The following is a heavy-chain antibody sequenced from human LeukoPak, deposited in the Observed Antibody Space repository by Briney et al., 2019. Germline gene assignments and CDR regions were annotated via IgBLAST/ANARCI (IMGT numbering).Heavy chain of an antibody. CDR2: ISYDGSNK. J-gene: IGHJ4*02. Sequence: GGSLRLSCAASGFTFSSYGMHWVRQAPGKGLEWVAVISYDGSNKYYADSVKGRFTISRDNSKNTLYLQMNSLRAEDTAVYYCAKFTEMEPLDYWGQGTLVTVSS. V-gene: IGHV3-30*18. CDR1: GFTFSSYG. D-gene: IGHD1-1*01. CDR3: AKFTEMEPLDY.